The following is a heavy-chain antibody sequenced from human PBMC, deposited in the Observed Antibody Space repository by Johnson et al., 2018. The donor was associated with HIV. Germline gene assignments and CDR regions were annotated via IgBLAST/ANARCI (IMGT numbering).Heavy chain of an antibody. Sequence: QVLLVESGGGVVQPGRSLRLSCAASGFTFSSYAMHWVRQAPGKGLEWVAVISYDGSNKYYADSVKGRVTISRDNSKNTLSLQMSSLRVEDTAVYFCARGGVECGFDIWGQGTLVSVSS. V-gene: IGHV3-30-3*01. CDR1: GFTFSSYA. CDR3: ARGGVECGFDI. J-gene: IGHJ3*02. CDR2: ISYDGSNK. D-gene: IGHD2-21*01.